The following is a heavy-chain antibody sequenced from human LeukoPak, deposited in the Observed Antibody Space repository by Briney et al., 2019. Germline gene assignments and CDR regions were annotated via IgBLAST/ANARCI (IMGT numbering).Heavy chain of an antibody. Sequence: GASVKASCKASGGTFSSYAISWVRQAPGQGLEWMGGIIPIFGTANYAQKFQGRVTITADESTSTAYMELSSLRSEDTAVYYCARVRNYEDRWWFDPWGQGTLVTVSS. CDR2: IIPIFGTA. CDR1: GGTFSSYA. CDR3: ARVRNYEDRWWFDP. J-gene: IGHJ5*02. D-gene: IGHD1-7*01. V-gene: IGHV1-69*13.